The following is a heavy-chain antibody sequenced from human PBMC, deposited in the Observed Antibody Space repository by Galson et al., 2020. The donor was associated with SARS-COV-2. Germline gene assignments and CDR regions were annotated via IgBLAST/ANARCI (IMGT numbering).Heavy chain of an antibody. J-gene: IGHJ6*02. CDR3: ARDLSYYDILTGYYNGLRPAYYYYYGMDV. CDR1: GFTFSSYN. Sequence: GESLKISCAASGFTFSSYNMNWVRQAPGKGLEWVAVISYDGSNKYYADSVKGRFTISRDNSKNTLYLQMNSLRAEDTAVYYCARDLSYYDILTGYYNGLRPAYYYYYGMDVWGQGTTVTVSS. CDR2: ISYDGSNK. D-gene: IGHD3-9*01. V-gene: IGHV3-30*03.